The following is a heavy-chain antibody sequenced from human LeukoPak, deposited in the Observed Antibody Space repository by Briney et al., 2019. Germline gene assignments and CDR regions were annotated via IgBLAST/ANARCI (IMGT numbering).Heavy chain of an antibody. D-gene: IGHD3-22*01. Sequence: PGASVKVSCKASGDIFSNSGISWVRQAPGQGLEWMGGIIPIFGTANYAQKFQGRVTITADESTSTAYMELSSLRSEDTAVYYCARGPIRTYYYDSSGLYFDYWGQGTLVTVSS. CDR2: IIPIFGTA. J-gene: IGHJ4*02. V-gene: IGHV1-69*13. CDR1: GDIFSNSG. CDR3: ARGPIRTYYYDSSGLYFDY.